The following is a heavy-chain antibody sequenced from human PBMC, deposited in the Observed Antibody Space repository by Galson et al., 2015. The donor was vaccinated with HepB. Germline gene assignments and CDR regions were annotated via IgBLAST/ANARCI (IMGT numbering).Heavy chain of an antibody. V-gene: IGHV3-21*04. CDR2: VTGSSSYI. Sequence: SLRLSCAASGFNFNSHTMNWVRQAPGKGLKWVSSVTGSSSYIYYADSVKGRFTISRDNAKKLLYLQMKSLRADDTAVYYCARETCSGGTCWFDPWGQGTLVTDSS. D-gene: IGHD2-15*01. CDR1: GFNFNSHT. J-gene: IGHJ5*02. CDR3: ARETCSGGTCWFDP.